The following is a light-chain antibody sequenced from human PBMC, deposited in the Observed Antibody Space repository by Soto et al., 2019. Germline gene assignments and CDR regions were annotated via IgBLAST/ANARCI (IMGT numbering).Light chain of an antibody. J-gene: IGKJ1*01. CDR1: QSVAYTSNKKTY. CDR3: QQYYSPLWT. Sequence: DIVMTQSPDSLAVSLGERATINCKSSQSVAYTSNKKTYVAWYQQKAGQPPKLLLYWSSTRASGVPDRFSGSGSGTDFTLPISSLQAEDVAVYYCQQYYSPLWTFGQGTKVQIK. CDR2: WSS. V-gene: IGKV4-1*01.